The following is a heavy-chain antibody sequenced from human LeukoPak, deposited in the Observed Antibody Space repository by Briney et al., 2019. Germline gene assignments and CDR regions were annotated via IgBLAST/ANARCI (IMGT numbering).Heavy chain of an antibody. CDR2: IYHSGST. CDR1: GGSISSGGYS. J-gene: IGHJ4*02. D-gene: IGHD1-26*01. Sequence: TSETLSLTCAVSGGSISSGGYSWSWIRQPPGTGLEWIGYIYHSGSTYYNPSLKSRVTISVDRSKNQFSLKLSSVTAADTAVYYCASVGDYVDYWGQGTLVTVSS. CDR3: ASVGDYVDY. V-gene: IGHV4-30-2*01.